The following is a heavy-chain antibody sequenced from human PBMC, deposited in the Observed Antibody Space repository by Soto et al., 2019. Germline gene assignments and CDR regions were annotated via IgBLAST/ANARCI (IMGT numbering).Heavy chain of an antibody. CDR3: ARGLYYYDSSGYWGY. CDR2: ISSSSSTI. Sequence: GGSLRLSCAASGFTFSTYSMNWVRQAPGKGLEWVSYISSSSSTIYYADSVKGRFTISRDNAKNSLYLQMNSLRDEDTAVYYCARGLYYYDSSGYWGYWGQGTLVTVSS. J-gene: IGHJ4*02. D-gene: IGHD3-22*01. V-gene: IGHV3-48*02. CDR1: GFTFSTYS.